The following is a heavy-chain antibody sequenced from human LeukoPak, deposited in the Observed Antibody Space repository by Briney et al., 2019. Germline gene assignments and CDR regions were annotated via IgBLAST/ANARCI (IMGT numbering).Heavy chain of an antibody. CDR3: ARVATIAVAGTVPDYFNY. CDR2: INPNSGGT. D-gene: IGHD6-19*01. Sequence: ASVKVSCKASGCTFTDYYMHWVRQAPGQGLEWMGWINPNSGGTTYAQEFQGRVTVTRDTSISTAYMELSRLRSDDTAVYYCARVATIAVAGTVPDYFNYWGQGTPVTVSS. V-gene: IGHV1-2*02. J-gene: IGHJ4*02. CDR1: GCTFTDYY.